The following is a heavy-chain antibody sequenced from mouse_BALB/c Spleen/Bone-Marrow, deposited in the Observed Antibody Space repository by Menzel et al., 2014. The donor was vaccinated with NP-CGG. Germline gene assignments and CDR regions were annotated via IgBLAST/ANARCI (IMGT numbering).Heavy chain of an antibody. CDR2: IYPGSGNT. CDR3: TRRRSLDY. J-gene: IGHJ2*01. CDR1: GYAFTNYW. V-gene: IGHV1-63*01. Sequence: QVQLQQSGTELVRPGTSVKISCKASGYAFTNYWLGWVKQRPGHGLEWIGDIYPGSGNTYYNEKFKGKVTLTADKSSXTAYMQLSGLTSEDSAVYFCTRRRSLDYWGQGTTLTVSS.